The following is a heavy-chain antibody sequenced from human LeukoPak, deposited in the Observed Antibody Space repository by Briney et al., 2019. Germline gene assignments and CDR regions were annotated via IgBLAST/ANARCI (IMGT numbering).Heavy chain of an antibody. J-gene: IGHJ4*02. CDR1: GGSISSSSYY. D-gene: IGHD3-22*01. CDR3: ASLSYYYDSSGYYSTQSYYFDY. Sequence: SETLSLTCTVSGGSISSSSYYWGWIRQPPGKGLEWLGSIYYSGSTYYNPSLKSRVTISVDTSKNQFSLKLSSVTAADTAVYYCASLSYYYDSSGYYSTQSYYFDYWGQGTLVTVSS. CDR2: IYYSGST. V-gene: IGHV4-39*01.